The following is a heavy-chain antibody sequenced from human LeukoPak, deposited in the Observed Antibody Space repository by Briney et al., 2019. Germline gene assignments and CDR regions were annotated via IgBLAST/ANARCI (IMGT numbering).Heavy chain of an antibody. CDR3: ARIKGVVVTDIGY. CDR2: IKQDGSEK. D-gene: IGHD2-21*02. V-gene: IGHV3-7*03. CDR1: GFTFSSYW. Sequence: TGGSLRLSCAASGFTFSSYWMSWVRQAPGKGLEWVANIKQDGSEKYYVDSMKGRFTISRDNAKNSLYLQMNSLRAEDTAVYYCARIKGVVVTDIGYWGQGTLVTVSS. J-gene: IGHJ4*02.